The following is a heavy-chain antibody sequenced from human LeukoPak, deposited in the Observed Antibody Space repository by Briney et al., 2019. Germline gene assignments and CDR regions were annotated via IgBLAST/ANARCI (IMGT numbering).Heavy chain of an antibody. D-gene: IGHD3-22*01. Sequence: ASVKVSCKASGYTFTGYYMHWVRQAPGQGLEWMGGIIPIFGTANYAQKFQGRVTITTDESTSTAYMELSSLRSDDTAVYYCARGYYYDSSGPRAGFDYWGQGTLVTVSS. CDR2: IIPIFGTA. CDR3: ARGYYYDSSGPRAGFDY. V-gene: IGHV1-69*05. CDR1: GYTFTGYY. J-gene: IGHJ4*02.